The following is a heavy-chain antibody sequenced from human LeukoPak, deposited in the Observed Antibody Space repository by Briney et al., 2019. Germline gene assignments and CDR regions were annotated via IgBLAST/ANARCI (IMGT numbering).Heavy chain of an antibody. D-gene: IGHD3-10*01. CDR3: ARGDYLLDY. CDR1: GFPFDIYN. V-gene: IGHV3-21*01. Sequence: GGSLRLSCAASGFPFDIYNMNWVRQAPGKGLEWVSSIGGSGSHIYYADSMKGRFTISRDNAKNSLYLQMNSLGAEDTAVYYCARGDYLLDYWGQGTLVTVSS. CDR2: IGGSGSHI. J-gene: IGHJ4*02.